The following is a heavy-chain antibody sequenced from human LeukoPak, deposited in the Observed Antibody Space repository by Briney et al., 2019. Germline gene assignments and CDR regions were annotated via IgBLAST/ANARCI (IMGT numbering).Heavy chain of an antibody. D-gene: IGHD6-25*01. CDR3: ACNQRLRENYFDY. V-gene: IGHV1-69*06. CDR1: GGTFSSYA. J-gene: IGHJ4*02. CDR2: IIPIFGTA. Sequence: ASVKVSCKASGGTFSSYAISWVRQAPGQGLEWMGGIIPIFGTANYAQKFQGRVTITADKSTSTAYMELSSLRSEDTAVYYCACNQRLRENYFDYRGQGTLVTVSS.